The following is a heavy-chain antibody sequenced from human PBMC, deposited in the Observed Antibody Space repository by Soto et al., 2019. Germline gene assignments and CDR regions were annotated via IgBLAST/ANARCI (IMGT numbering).Heavy chain of an antibody. D-gene: IGHD3-22*01. Sequence: PGGSLRLSCAASGFTFSSYAMSWVRQAPGKGLEWVSAISGSGGSTYYADSVKGRFTISRDNSRNTLYLQMNSLRAEDTAVYYCASLAYYDSRGDAFDIWGQGTMVTVSS. CDR1: GFTFSSYA. V-gene: IGHV3-23*01. J-gene: IGHJ3*02. CDR3: ASLAYYDSRGDAFDI. CDR2: ISGSGGST.